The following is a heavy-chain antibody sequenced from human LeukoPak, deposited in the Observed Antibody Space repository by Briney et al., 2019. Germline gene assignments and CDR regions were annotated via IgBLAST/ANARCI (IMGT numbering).Heavy chain of an antibody. V-gene: IGHV1-18*04. Sequence: ASVKVSCKASGYTFTSYYMHWVRQAPGQGLEWMGWISAYNGNTNYAQKLQGRVTMTTDTSTSTAYMELRSLRSDDTAVYYCARVGAGGSLDYWGQGTLVTVSS. CDR1: GYTFTSYY. CDR3: ARVGAGGSLDY. CDR2: ISAYNGNT. J-gene: IGHJ4*02. D-gene: IGHD1-26*01.